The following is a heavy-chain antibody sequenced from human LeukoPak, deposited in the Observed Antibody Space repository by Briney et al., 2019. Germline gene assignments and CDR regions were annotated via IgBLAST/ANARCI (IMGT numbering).Heavy chain of an antibody. J-gene: IGHJ4*02. D-gene: IGHD6-13*01. V-gene: IGHV3-7*03. Sequence: RGSLRLSCAASGFTFSSYWMSWVRQAPGKGLEWVANIKQDGSEKYYVDSVKGRFTISRDNAKNSLYLQMNSLRAEDTAVYYCARDLTAAGTGGDYWGQGTLVTVSP. CDR3: ARDLTAAGTGGDY. CDR2: IKQDGSEK. CDR1: GFTFSSYW.